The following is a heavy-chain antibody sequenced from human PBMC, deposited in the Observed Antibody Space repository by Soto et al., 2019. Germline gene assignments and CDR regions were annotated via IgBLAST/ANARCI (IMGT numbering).Heavy chain of an antibody. V-gene: IGHV1-69*13. CDR3: ASRYCSSTSCYSRGYYYYGMDV. Sequence: SVKVSCKASGGMFYSSAINWVRQAPGQGLEWMGGIVPMNGSPKYAQEFLGRVTISADASATTAYMDLSGLKSEDTAVYYCASRYCSSTSCYSRGYYYYGMDVWGQGTTVTVSS. J-gene: IGHJ6*02. CDR1: GGMFYSSA. D-gene: IGHD2-2*01. CDR2: IVPMNGSP.